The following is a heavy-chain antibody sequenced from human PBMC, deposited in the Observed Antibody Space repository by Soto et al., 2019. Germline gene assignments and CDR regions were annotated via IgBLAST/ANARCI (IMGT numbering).Heavy chain of an antibody. Sequence: QVQLVQSGAEVKKPGASVKVSCKASGYTFTGYYMHWVRQAPGQGLECMGWINPNSGGTNYAQKVQGRVTMTRDTSISTAYRELSRLRADDTAVYYWAREVGQWLARGDYWGQGTLVTVSS. V-gene: IGHV1-2*02. J-gene: IGHJ4*02. D-gene: IGHD6-19*01. CDR3: AREVGQWLARGDY. CDR1: GYTFTGYY. CDR2: INPNSGGT.